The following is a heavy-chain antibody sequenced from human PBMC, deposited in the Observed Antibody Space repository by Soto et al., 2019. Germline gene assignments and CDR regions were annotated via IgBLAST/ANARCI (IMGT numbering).Heavy chain of an antibody. CDR3: ARYYYDILTERGDYYIDV. J-gene: IGHJ6*03. CDR1: GSTFTSYG. Sequence: QVQLVQSGAEVKKPGASVKVSCKASGSTFTSYGISWVRQAPGQGLEWMGWISAYNGNTNYAQKLQGRVTMTTDTSTRPAYMELRSLRSDDTAVYYCARYYYDILTERGDYYIDVWGKGPTVTVSS. V-gene: IGHV1-18*01. CDR2: ISAYNGNT. D-gene: IGHD3-9*01.